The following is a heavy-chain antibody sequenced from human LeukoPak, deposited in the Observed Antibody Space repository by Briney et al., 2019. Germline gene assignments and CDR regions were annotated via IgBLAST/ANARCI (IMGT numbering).Heavy chain of an antibody. J-gene: IGHJ4*02. CDR3: VKVSRTTVTGLLDY. CDR2: IRGSGGST. Sequence: GGSLRLSCAASGFTFSSYAMSWVRQAPGKGLEWVSTIRGSGGSTYYADSVKGRFTISRDNSKNTLYLQMNSLRAEDTAVYYCVKVSRTTVTGLLDYWGQGTLVTVSS. V-gene: IGHV3-23*01. CDR1: GFTFSSYA. D-gene: IGHD4-11*01.